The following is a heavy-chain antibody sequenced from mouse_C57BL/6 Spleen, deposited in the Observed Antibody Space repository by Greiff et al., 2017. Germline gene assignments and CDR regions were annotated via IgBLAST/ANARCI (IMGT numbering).Heavy chain of an antibody. CDR3: ARSFSHYAMGC. D-gene: IGHD1-2*01. Sequence: QVQLQQPGAELVMPGASVKLSCKASGYTFTSYWMHWVKQRPGQGLEWIGEIDPSDSYTNYNQKFKGKSTLTVDKSSSTAYMQLSSLTSEDAAVYYCARSFSHYAMGCWGQGTSVTVSS. V-gene: IGHV1-69*01. CDR1: GYTFTSYW. CDR2: IDPSDSYT. J-gene: IGHJ4*01.